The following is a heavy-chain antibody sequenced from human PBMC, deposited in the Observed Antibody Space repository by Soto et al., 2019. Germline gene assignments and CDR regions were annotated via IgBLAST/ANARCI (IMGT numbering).Heavy chain of an antibody. CDR2: IYYSGST. V-gene: IGHV4-59*01. Sequence: SETLSLTCTVSGGSISRYYWSWIRQPPGKGLEWIGYIYYSGSTNYNPSLKSRVTISVDTSKNQFSLKLSSVTAADTAVYYCARYRTGTQGTHFQYYFDYWGQGTLVTVSP. J-gene: IGHJ4*02. D-gene: IGHD3-9*01. CDR3: ARYRTGTQGTHFQYYFDY. CDR1: GGSISRYY.